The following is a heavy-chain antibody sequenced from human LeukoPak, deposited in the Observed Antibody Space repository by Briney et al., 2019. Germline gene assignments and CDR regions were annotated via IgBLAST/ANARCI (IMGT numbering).Heavy chain of an antibody. J-gene: IGHJ4*02. CDR1: GGSISSYY. CDR2: IYYSGST. CDR3: ARGGDFWSGYYSTLEFDY. V-gene: IGHV4-59*01. Sequence: SETLSLTCTVSGGSISSYYWSWIRQPPGKGLEWIGYIYYSGSTNYNPSLKSRVTISVDTSKNQFSLKLSSVTAADTAVYYCARGGDFWSGYYSTLEFDYWGQGTLVTVSS. D-gene: IGHD3-3*01.